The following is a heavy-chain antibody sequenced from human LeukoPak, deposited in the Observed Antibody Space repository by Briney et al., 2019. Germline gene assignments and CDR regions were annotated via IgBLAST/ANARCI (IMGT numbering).Heavy chain of an antibody. CDR3: ARRGVVVVPAAMRYYYYYMDV. CDR1: GGSISSYY. V-gene: IGHV4-59*08. CDR2: IYYSGST. Sequence: SETLSLTCTVSGGSISSYYWSWIRQPPGKGLEWIGYIYYSGSTNYNPSLKSRVTISVDTSKNQLSLKLSSVTAADTAVYYCARRGVVVVPAAMRYYYYYMDVWGKGTTVTVSS. D-gene: IGHD2-2*01. J-gene: IGHJ6*03.